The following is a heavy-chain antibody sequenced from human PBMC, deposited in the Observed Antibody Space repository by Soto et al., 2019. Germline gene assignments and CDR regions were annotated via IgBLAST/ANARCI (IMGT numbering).Heavy chain of an antibody. CDR2: IKTKRDGGAR. V-gene: IGHV3-15*01. D-gene: IGHD3-3*01. J-gene: IGHJ4*02. CDR3: THFYDFWSV. CDR1: GLTFTDAR. Sequence: GGSLRLSCAVSGLTFTDARMSWVRQAPGKGLEWVGRIKTKRDGGARDYAAPVKDRFTISRDDSKDMLYLQMTGLKTEDTGVYYCTHFYDFWSVWGQGTVVTVSS.